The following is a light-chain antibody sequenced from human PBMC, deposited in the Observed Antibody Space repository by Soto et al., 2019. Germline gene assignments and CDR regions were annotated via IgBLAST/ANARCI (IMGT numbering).Light chain of an antibody. Sequence: QSVLTQSSSASASLGSSVKLTCTLSSGHSTYIIAWHQQQPGKAPRYLMKLEGTGSQNKGSGVSDRFSGSSSGADRYLTISNLRFEDEADYYCETWDTNPRVFGGGTKLTVL. CDR1: SGHSTYI. CDR2: LEGTGSQ. J-gene: IGLJ3*02. V-gene: IGLV4-60*02. CDR3: ETWDTNPRV.